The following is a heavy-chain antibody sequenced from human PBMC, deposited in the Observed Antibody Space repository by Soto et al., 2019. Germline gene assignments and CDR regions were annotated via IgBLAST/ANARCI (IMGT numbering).Heavy chain of an antibody. CDR1: GYTLTEIS. V-gene: IGHV1-24*01. D-gene: IGHD3-16*01. Sequence: ASVKVSWKVSGYTLTEISMPWGRQAPGKRLEWMGGFDPEDGETIYAQKFQGRVTMTEDTSTDTAYMGLSSLRSEDTAVYYCATMGYIMITFGGEYAFDIWGQGTMVTVSS. CDR2: FDPEDGET. J-gene: IGHJ3*02. CDR3: ATMGYIMITFGGEYAFDI.